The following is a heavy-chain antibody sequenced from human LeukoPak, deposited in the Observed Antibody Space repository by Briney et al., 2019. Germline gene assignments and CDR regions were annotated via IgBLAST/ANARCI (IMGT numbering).Heavy chain of an antibody. J-gene: IGHJ4*02. Sequence: GGSLRLSCAVSGFTFSSYVMHWVRQAPGKGLVWVARLSSDESFTSYADSVKGRFTISRDNAKNTLYLQMNSLRAEDTAVYYCARDLNWLLFDYWGQGTLVTVSS. CDR2: LSSDESFT. CDR3: ARDLNWLLFDY. V-gene: IGHV3-74*01. D-gene: IGHD3-9*01. CDR1: GFTFSSYV.